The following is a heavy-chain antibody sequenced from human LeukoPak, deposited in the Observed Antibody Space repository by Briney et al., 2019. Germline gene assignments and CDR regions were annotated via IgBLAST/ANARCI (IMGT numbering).Heavy chain of an antibody. V-gene: IGHV1-69*13. CDR3: ARDTSAETPDD. D-gene: IGHD2/OR15-2a*01. Sequence: ASVKVSCKASGGTFSSYAISWVRQAPGQGLEWMGGIIPIFGTANYAQKFQGRVTITADESTSTAYMELSILRSEDTAVYYCARDTSAETPDDWGQVTLVTVSS. CDR1: GGTFSSYA. CDR2: IIPIFGTA. J-gene: IGHJ4*02.